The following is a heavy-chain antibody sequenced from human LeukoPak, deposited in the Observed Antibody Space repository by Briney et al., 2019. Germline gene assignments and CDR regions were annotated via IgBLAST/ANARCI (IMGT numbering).Heavy chain of an antibody. D-gene: IGHD2-15*01. CDR1: GFTFRSYW. CDR2: IKQDGSEK. V-gene: IGHV3-7*05. J-gene: IGHJ4*02. Sequence: GGSLRLSCAASGFTFRSYWMSWVRQAPGKGLEWVANIKQDGSEKYYVDSVKGRFTISRDNAKNSLYLQMNSLRAEDTAVYYCARPSGYCSGGSCFPFDYWGQGTLVTVSS. CDR3: ARPSGYCSGGSCFPFDY.